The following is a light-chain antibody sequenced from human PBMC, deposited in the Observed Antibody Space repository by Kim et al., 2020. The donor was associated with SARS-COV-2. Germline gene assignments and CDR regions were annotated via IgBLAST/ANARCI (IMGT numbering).Light chain of an antibody. CDR3: QTYNRGPVT. J-gene: IGKJ4*02. CDR1: QSISNY. Sequence: DIQMTQSPASLSASIGDRVTITCRASQSISNYLAWYQQKPGQAPRLLIYAASTMPTGVAARFSGSGSGTDFTLTITSLQSEDVAAYYCQTYNRGPVTFGGGTKVDIK. CDR2: AAS. V-gene: IGKV1-27*01.